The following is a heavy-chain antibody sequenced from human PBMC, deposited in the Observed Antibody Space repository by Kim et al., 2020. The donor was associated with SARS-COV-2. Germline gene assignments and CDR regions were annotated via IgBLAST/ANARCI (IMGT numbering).Heavy chain of an antibody. J-gene: IGHJ3*02. V-gene: IGHV1-69*04. CDR3: ARDRTRSGSSVGAFDI. Sequence: KFQGRVTITADKSTSTAYMELSSLRSEDTAVYYCARDRTRSGSSVGAFDIWGQGTMVTVSS. D-gene: IGHD1-26*01.